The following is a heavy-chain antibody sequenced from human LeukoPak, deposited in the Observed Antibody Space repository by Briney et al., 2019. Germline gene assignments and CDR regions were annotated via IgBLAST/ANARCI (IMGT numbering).Heavy chain of an antibody. CDR1: GFTFSDYY. CDR3: ARDPFNY. J-gene: IGHJ4*02. D-gene: IGHD2/OR15-2a*01. V-gene: IGHV3-71*01. CDR2: IRSKTYGGTT. Sequence: GGSLRLSCAASGFTFSDYYMSWIRQAPGKGLEWVGLIRSKTYGGTTEYATSVKGGFTISRDDSKSIAYLQMNSLKIEDTAVYYCARDPFNYWGQGTLVTVSS.